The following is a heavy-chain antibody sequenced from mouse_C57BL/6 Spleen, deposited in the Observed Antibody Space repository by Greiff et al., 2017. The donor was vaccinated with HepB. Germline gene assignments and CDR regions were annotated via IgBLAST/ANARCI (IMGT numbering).Heavy chain of an antibody. CDR3: ARGTTDWYCDV. CDR1: GFTFSDYG. CDR2: ISSGSSTI. D-gene: IGHD1-1*01. V-gene: IGHV5-17*01. J-gene: IGHJ1*03. Sequence: EVQRVESGGGLVKPGGSLKLSCAASGFTFSDYGMHWVRQAPEKGLEWVAYISSGSSTIYYADTVKGRFTISRDNAKNTLFLQMTSLRSGDTAMYYCARGTTDWYCDVWGTGTTVNVSS.